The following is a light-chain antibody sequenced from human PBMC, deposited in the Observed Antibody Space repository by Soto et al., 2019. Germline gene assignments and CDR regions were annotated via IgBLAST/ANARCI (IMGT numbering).Light chain of an antibody. CDR1: QSVSNSY. J-gene: IGKJ2*01. CDR2: GAS. CDR3: QQYGSSPPYT. V-gene: IGKV3-20*01. Sequence: EVVSTKCPGTLSLTPGERATLSCRASQSVSNSYLVWYQQKPGQAPRLLIYGASSRATGIPDRFSGSGSGTDFTLTISRLEPEDFAVYYCQQYGSSPPYTFGQGTKLEIK.